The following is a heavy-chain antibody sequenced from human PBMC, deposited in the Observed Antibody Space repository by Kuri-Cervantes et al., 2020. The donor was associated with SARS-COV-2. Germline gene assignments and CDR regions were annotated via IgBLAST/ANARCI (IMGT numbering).Heavy chain of an antibody. Sequence: GESLKISCAASGFTFSSYEMNWVRQAPGKGLEWVSYISSSGSTIYYADSVKGRFTISRDNAKNSLYLQMNSLRAEDTAVYYCEPRGGGSGFDYWGQGTLVTVSS. CDR1: GFTFSSYE. D-gene: IGHD3-16*01. J-gene: IGHJ4*02. CDR3: EPRGGGSGFDY. CDR2: ISSSGSTI. V-gene: IGHV3-48*03.